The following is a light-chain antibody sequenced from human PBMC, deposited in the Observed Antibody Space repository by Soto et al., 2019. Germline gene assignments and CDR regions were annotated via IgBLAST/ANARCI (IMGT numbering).Light chain of an antibody. CDR2: VAS. CDR1: QAIGTW. CDR3: QQAYSFPFT. J-gene: IGKJ3*01. Sequence: DIQLTQSPSSVSASVGDRVTLTCRASQAIGTWLAWYQQKPGKAPKLLIYVASNLQSGVPSRFSGAGSGTDFNLTITSLQPEDFATYQCQQAYSFPFTFGPGTKVDF. V-gene: IGKV1-12*01.